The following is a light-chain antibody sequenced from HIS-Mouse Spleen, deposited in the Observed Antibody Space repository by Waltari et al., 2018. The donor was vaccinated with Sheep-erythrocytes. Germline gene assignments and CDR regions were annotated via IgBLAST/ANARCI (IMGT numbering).Light chain of an antibody. CDR3: QQYNNWPPLT. J-gene: IGKJ4*01. CDR2: GAT. CDR1: QSVSSN. Sequence: EIVMTQSPATLSVSPGERATLSCRASQSVSSNLAWYQRKPGQAPRRLIYGATTGATGIPARFSGSGSGTEFTLTISSLQSEDFAVYYCQQYNNWPPLTFGGGTKVEIK. V-gene: IGKV3-15*01.